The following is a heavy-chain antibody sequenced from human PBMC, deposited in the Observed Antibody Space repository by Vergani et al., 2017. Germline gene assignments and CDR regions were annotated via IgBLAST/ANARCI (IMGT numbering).Heavy chain of an antibody. CDR2: IRYDGSNK. J-gene: IGHJ3*02. CDR3: AKDKKIFGYRVLDAFDI. D-gene: IGHD3-3*01. V-gene: IGHV3-30*02. CDR1: GFTFSSYG. Sequence: QVQLVESGGGVVQPGGSLRLSCAASGFTFSSYGMHWVRQAPGTGLEWVAFIRYDGSNKYYADSVKGRFTISRDNSKNTLYLQMNRLRAEDTAVYYCAKDKKIFGYRVLDAFDIWGQGTMVTVSS.